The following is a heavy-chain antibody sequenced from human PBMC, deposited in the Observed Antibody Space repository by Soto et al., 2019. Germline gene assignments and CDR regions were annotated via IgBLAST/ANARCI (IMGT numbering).Heavy chain of an antibody. V-gene: IGHV5-51*01. CDR1: GYSFTSYW. CDR2: IYPGDSST. J-gene: IGHJ5*02. D-gene: IGHD3-9*01. Sequence: GESLKISCKASGYSFTSYWIAWVRQTPGKGLERMGIIYPGDSSTKYGPSFQGQVTISADKSITTAYLQWGSLKASDTGIYYCAGCFYEALTGYYFPGGFLGPWGQGTLVTVSS. CDR3: AGCFYEALTGYYFPGGFLGP.